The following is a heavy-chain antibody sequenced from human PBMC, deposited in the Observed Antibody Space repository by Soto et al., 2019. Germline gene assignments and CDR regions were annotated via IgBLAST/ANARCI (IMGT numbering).Heavy chain of an antibody. CDR1: GYTFTGYY. J-gene: IGHJ4*02. Sequence: ASVKVSCKASGYTFTGYYMHWVRQAPGRGLEWMGWINPNSGGTNYAQKFQGWVTMTRDTSISTAYMELSRLRSDDTAVYYCARGQSPYGGYYYYYFDYWGQGTLVTVSS. CDR2: INPNSGGT. V-gene: IGHV1-2*04. CDR3: ARGQSPYGGYYYYYFDY. D-gene: IGHD3-22*01.